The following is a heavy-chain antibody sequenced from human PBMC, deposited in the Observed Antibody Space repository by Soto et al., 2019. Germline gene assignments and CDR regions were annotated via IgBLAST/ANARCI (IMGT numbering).Heavy chain of an antibody. Sequence: QVHLVQSGAEVKKPGSSVKVSCKASGGPFSNDIITWVRQAPGQGLEWMGRIIPLLSTSTYAQKFQGRLTITADRSSGTAYMELHSLRSEDTAVYYCARDSPIGSTFSGYDAIDYWGQGTLITVSS. CDR1: GGPFSNDI. CDR3: ARDSPIGSTFSGYDAIDY. D-gene: IGHD5-12*01. J-gene: IGHJ4*02. CDR2: IIPLLSTS. V-gene: IGHV1-69*08.